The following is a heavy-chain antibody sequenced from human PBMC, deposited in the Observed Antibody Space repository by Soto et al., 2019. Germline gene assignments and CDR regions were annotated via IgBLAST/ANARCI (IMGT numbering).Heavy chain of an antibody. Sequence: GGSLRLSCAASGFTVSSNYMSWVRQAPGKGLEWVSVIYSGGSTYYADSVKGRFTISRHNSKNTLYLQMNSLRAEDTAVYYCARWPGSSGPLGAFDIWGQGTMVTVSS. CDR1: GFTVSSNY. V-gene: IGHV3-53*04. CDR3: ARWPGSSGPLGAFDI. CDR2: IYSGGST. D-gene: IGHD6-19*01. J-gene: IGHJ3*02.